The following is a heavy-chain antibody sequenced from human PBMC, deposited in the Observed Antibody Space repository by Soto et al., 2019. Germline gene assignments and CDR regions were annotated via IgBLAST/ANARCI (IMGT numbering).Heavy chain of an antibody. CDR3: ATPRVGASSLVAFDI. D-gene: IGHD1-26*01. CDR2: IYPGDSDT. V-gene: IGHV5-51*01. CDR1: GYSFTIYC. J-gene: IGHJ3*02. Sequence: GESIKISCNGSGYSFTIYCIGWVLQMPGKGLDWMGIIYPGDSDTRYSPSFQCQVTISADKSISTAYLQWSSLKASDTAMYYCATPRVGASSLVAFDIWGQGTMVTVSS.